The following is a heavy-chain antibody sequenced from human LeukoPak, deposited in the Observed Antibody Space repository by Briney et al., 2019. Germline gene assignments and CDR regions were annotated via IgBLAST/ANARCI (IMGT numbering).Heavy chain of an antibody. V-gene: IGHV4-61*02. CDR2: IYTSGST. Sequence: SETLSLTCTVSGGSISSGSYYWSWIRQPAGKGLEWIGRIYTSGSTNYNPSLKSRVTISVDTSKNQFSLKLSSVTAADTAVYFCARDHAVTMVRGVGSGWFDPWGQGTLVTVSS. J-gene: IGHJ5*02. D-gene: IGHD3-10*01. CDR3: ARDHAVTMVRGVGSGWFDP. CDR1: GGSISSGSYY.